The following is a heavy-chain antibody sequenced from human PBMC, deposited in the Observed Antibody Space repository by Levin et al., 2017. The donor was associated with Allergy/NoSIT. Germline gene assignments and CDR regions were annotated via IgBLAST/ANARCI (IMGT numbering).Heavy chain of an antibody. CDR1: GFTFSIYG. J-gene: IGHJ6*03. CDR3: AKDGQLLTNFYYYYMDV. Sequence: SCAASGFTFSIYGIHWVRQAPGKGLEWVAVISYDGSNKYYADSVKGRFTISRDNSKNTLYLQMNSLRAEDTAVYYCAKDGQLLTNFYYYYMDVRGKGTPVTVSS. CDR2: ISYDGSNK. V-gene: IGHV3-30*18. D-gene: IGHD3-16*01.